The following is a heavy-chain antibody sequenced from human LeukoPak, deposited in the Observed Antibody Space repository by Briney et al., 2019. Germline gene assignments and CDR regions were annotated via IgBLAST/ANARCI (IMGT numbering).Heavy chain of an antibody. CDR2: IYYSGST. CDR1: GGSISSSSYY. V-gene: IGHV4-39*07. J-gene: IGHJ4*02. Sequence: SETLSLTCTVSGGSISSSSYYWGWIRQPPGKGLEWIGRIYYSGSTYYNPSLKSRVTISVDTSKNQFSLKLSSVTAADTAVYYCARVSSYDSSGYWYFTGYYFDYWGQGTLVTVSS. CDR3: ARVSSYDSSGYWYFTGYYFDY. D-gene: IGHD3-22*01.